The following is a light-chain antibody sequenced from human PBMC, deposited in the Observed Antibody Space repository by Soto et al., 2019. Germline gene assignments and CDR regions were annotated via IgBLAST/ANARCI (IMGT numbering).Light chain of an antibody. V-gene: IGKV3-20*01. CDR3: QQFGGSSWT. CDR1: QSVSSSD. CDR2: GAS. Sequence: EIVLPQSPGTLSLSPGERARLSCRASQSVSSSDLAWYQQKPGQAPRLLIYGASSRATGIPDRFSGSGSGTDFNLTVSRLETDDFAVYDCQQFGGSSWTGGQGTKVEIK. J-gene: IGKJ1*01.